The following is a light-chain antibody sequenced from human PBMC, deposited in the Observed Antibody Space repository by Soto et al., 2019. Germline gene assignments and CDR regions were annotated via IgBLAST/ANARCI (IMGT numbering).Light chain of an antibody. V-gene: IGKV1-39*01. CDR3: QETYSTPLT. CDR2: SAS. CDR1: RSINTY. Sequence: DIQMTQSPSSLSASVGDRVTITCRASRSINTYVNWYQQRPGKAPELLIYSASSLHTGVPSRFRGSGAGTDFTFTINSLLPEDCAIYYGQETYSTPLTYGEGTKVYIK. J-gene: IGKJ1*01.